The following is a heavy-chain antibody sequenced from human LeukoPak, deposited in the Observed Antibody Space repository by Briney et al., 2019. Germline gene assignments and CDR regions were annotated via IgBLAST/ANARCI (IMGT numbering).Heavy chain of an antibody. CDR3: ARDRYYYDSSGYSWYFDL. D-gene: IGHD3-22*01. CDR1: GGSFSGYY. V-gene: IGHV4-4*07. Sequence: SETLSLTCAVYGGSFSGYYWSWIRQPAGKGLQWIGRIYTSGSTNYNPSLKSRVTMSVDTSKNQFSLKLSSVTAADTAVYYCARDRYYYDSSGYSWYFDLWGRGTLVTVSS. J-gene: IGHJ2*01. CDR2: IYTSGST.